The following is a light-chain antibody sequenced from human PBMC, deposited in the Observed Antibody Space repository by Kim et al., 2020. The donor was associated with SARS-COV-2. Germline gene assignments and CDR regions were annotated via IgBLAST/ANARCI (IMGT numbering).Light chain of an antibody. CDR3: SSYAGSNSSVV. CDR1: SSDVGGYNF. Sequence: QSALTQPPSASGSPGQSVTISCTGTSSDVGGYNFVSWYQQHPGKAPKLMIYEVTKRPSGVPDRFSGSKSGNTASLTVSGLQAEDEGEYYCSSYAGSNSSVVIGGGTQLTVL. V-gene: IGLV2-8*01. CDR2: EVT. J-gene: IGLJ2*01.